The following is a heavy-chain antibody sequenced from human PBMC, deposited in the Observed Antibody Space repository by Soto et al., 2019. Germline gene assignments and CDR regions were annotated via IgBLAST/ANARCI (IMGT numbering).Heavy chain of an antibody. V-gene: IGHV4-59*01. CDR2: VYYSGST. CDR3: ARDTTPSL. D-gene: IGHD1-1*01. Sequence: SETLSLTCPVSGGSISSYYWSWIRQPPGKGLEWIGYVYYSGSTNYNPSLKSRVTISVDTSKNQFSLKLSSVTAADTAMYYCARDTTPSLWGQGTLVTVSS. J-gene: IGHJ4*02. CDR1: GGSISSYY.